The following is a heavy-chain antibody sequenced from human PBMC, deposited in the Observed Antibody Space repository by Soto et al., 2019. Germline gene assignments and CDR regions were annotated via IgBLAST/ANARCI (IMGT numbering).Heavy chain of an antibody. V-gene: IGHV3-7*01. J-gene: IGHJ4*02. CDR3: ARGHYYDSSGYYFNNDY. D-gene: IGHD3-22*01. CDR2: IKQDGSEK. Sequence: GGSLRLSCAASGFTFSSYWMSWVRQAPGKGLEWVANIKQDGSEKYYVDSVKGRFTISRDNAKNSLYLQMNSLRAEDTAVYYCARGHYYDSSGYYFNNDYWGQGTLVTVSS. CDR1: GFTFSSYW.